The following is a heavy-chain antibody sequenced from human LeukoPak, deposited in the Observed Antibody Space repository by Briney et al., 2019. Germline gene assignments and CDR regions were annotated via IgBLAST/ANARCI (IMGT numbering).Heavy chain of an antibody. CDR1: GYSISSGYY. V-gene: IGHV4-38-2*02. D-gene: IGHD4/OR15-4a*01. J-gene: IGHJ4*02. CDR3: VTSTNYRDYFDN. CDR2: IYHRGST. Sequence: PSETLSLTCTVSGYSISSGYYWGWIRQPPERGLEWIGSIYHRGSTYYNPSLKSRVTISVDTSKNQFSLKLSAVTAADKAVYYCVTSTNYRDYFDNWGQGTLVTVSS.